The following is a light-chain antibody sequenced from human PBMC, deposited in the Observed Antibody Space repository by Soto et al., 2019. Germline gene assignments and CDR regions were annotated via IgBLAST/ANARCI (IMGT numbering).Light chain of an antibody. Sequence: EIVLTQSPGTLSLSPGEGATLSCRASQSVSTTYFAWYQQKPGQAPRLVMYGASSRATGIPDRFSGSGSGTDFTLTISRLQPEDFAVYYCQQYAASPSTFGQGTRVEFK. CDR1: QSVSTTY. V-gene: IGKV3-20*01. J-gene: IGKJ1*01. CDR2: GAS. CDR3: QQYAASPST.